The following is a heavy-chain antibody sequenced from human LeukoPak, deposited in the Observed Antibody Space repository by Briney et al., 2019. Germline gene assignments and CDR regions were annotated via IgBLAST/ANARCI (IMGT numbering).Heavy chain of an antibody. V-gene: IGHV3-7*01. J-gene: IGHJ4*02. CDR3: ASGAGHFSHWSYFDY. CDR2: IKQDGSEK. CDR1: GGSISSSSYY. Sequence: ETLSLTCTVSGGSISSSSYYWGWIRQPPGKGLEWVANIKQDGSEKYYVDSVKGRFTISRDNAKNSLYLQMNSLRAEDTAVYYCASGAGHFSHWSYFDYWGQGTLVTVSS. D-gene: IGHD3-3*01.